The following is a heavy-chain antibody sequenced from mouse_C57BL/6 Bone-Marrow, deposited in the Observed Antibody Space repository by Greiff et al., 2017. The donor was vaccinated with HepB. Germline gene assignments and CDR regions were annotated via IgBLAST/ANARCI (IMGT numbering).Heavy chain of an antibody. CDR2: INPSSGYT. CDR3: ASWGSSTDY. D-gene: IGHD1-1*01. CDR1: GYTFTNYW. Sequence: QVQLQQSGAELAKPGASVKLSCKASGYTFTNYWMHWVKQRPGQGLEWIGYINPSSGYTKYNQKFKDKATFTADKSSSTAYMQLSSLTYEDSAVYYCASWGSSTDYWGQGTTLTVSS. V-gene: IGHV1-7*01. J-gene: IGHJ2*01.